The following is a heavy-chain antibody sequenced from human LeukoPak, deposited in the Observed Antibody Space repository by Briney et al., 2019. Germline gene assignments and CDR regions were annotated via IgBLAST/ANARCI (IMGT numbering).Heavy chain of an antibody. V-gene: IGHV4-39*07. CDR2: VYYSGIT. Sequence: SETLSLTCTVSGGSISSSSYYWGWIRQPPGKGLEWIGNVYYSGITYYNPSLKSRVIISLDTPKSQFSLKLSSVTAADTAVYYCARVGEYEPLPDYWGQGTLVTVSS. D-gene: IGHD4-17*01. CDR3: ARVGEYEPLPDY. J-gene: IGHJ4*02. CDR1: GGSISSSSYY.